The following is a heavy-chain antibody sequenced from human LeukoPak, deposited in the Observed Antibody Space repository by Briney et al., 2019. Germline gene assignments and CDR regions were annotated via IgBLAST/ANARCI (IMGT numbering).Heavy chain of an antibody. V-gene: IGHV1-2*02. J-gene: IGHJ6*03. CDR3: ARVNYGDYVNYYYYYYMDV. CDR2: INPYSGGT. CDR1: GYTFTDYY. D-gene: IGHD4-17*01. Sequence: ASVKVSCKASGYTFTDYYMHWVRQAPGQGLEWMGWINPYSGGTNYEQKFQGRVTMTRDTSISTAYMELSRLRSDDTAVYYCARVNYGDYVNYYYYYYMDVWGKGTTVTVSS.